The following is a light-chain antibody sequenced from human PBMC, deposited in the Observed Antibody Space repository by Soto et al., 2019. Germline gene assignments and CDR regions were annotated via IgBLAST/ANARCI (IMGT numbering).Light chain of an antibody. CDR3: QQYDSSPRT. CDR2: RTS. J-gene: IGKJ1*01. V-gene: IGKV3-20*01. Sequence: EIVLTQSPGTLSLSPGERATLSCRASQSVSSSYLAWYQQKPGQAPRLLIYRTSNRATGIPDRFSGSGSGKDFSFTISRLEPEDFAVYWCQQYDSSPRTFGQGTKVEIK. CDR1: QSVSSSY.